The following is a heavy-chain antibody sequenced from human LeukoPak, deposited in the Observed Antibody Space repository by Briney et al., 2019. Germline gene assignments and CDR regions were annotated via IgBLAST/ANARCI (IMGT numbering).Heavy chain of an antibody. D-gene: IGHD3-10*01. V-gene: IGHV3-53*01. Sequence: GGSLRLSCAASGFTVSSNYMSWVRQAPGKGLEWVSVIYSGGSTYYADSVKGRFTISRDNSKNALYLQMNSLRAEDTAVYYCARDSFGVRGFDHWGQGTPVTVSS. CDR1: GFTVSSNY. J-gene: IGHJ4*02. CDR3: ARDSFGVRGFDH. CDR2: IYSGGST.